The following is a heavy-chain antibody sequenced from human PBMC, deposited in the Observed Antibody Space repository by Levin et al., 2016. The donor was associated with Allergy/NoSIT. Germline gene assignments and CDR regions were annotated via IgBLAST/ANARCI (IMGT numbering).Heavy chain of an antibody. V-gene: IGHV2-70*11. CDR2: IDWDDDK. CDR3: ARGDWTYVGWFDP. J-gene: IGHJ5*02. Sequence: SGPTLVKPTETLTLTCTFSGFSLINDRMGVNWIRQPPGKALEWLARIDWDDDKYYNTSLRTRLTVSKDTSKKLVVLTMTNMEPADTATYFCARGDWTYVGWFDPWGQGILVTVSS. D-gene: IGHD3-16*01. CDR1: GFSLINDRMG.